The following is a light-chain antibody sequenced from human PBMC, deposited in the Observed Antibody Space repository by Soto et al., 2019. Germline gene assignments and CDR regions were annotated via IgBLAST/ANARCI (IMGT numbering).Light chain of an antibody. CDR1: QIVTSS. V-gene: IGKV3-11*01. CDR2: DTF. CDR3: QLRSDWPPTYT. Sequence: EIVLTQSPATLSLSPGTGATLSCRASQIVTSSLAWYQQRPGQAPRLLIYDTFTRATGIPARFSAKGAGTDFTLTISSLEPEDSAVYFCQLRSDWPPTYTFGQGTKVE. J-gene: IGKJ2*01.